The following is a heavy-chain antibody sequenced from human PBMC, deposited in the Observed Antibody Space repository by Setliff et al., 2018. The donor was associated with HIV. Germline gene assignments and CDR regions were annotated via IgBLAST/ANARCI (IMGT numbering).Heavy chain of an antibody. CDR2: INTGNDNT. CDR3: ARDAWVEFLEWTFYGMDV. J-gene: IGHJ6*02. D-gene: IGHD3-3*02. Sequence: ASVKVSCKTTGYTFSTYPMHWVRQAPGQRLEWMGWINTGNDNTRYSQKFQGRVTITRDTSASTAYMELRSLRSDDTAVYYCARDAWVEFLEWTFYGMDVWGQGTTVTVSS. CDR1: GYTFSTYP. V-gene: IGHV1-3*04.